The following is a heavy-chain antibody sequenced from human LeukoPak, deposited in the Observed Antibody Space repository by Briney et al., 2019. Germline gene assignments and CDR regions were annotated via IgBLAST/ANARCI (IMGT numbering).Heavy chain of an antibody. CDR1: GFTFSIDG. CDR2: IYYDGYNR. CDR3: ARAGGSESFDI. Sequence: GGSLGLSCAASGFTFSIDGLHWVRQAPGKGLEWVAVIYYDGYNRYYGDSVKGRFTISRDNSKNMMYLQMDSLSPEDTAVYYCARAGGSESFDIWGPGTMVTVSS. J-gene: IGHJ3*02. D-gene: IGHD3-10*01. V-gene: IGHV3-33*01.